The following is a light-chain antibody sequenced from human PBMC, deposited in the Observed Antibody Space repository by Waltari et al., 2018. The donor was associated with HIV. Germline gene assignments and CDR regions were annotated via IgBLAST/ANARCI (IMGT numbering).Light chain of an antibody. Sequence: QSLLIQPPSASGTPGQRVTISCSGRVSNIGANSVTWYQQLPGTSPRLLFYKNNQRPSGVPDRFSGSKSGTSASLAISGLRYEDDADYYCAAWDDNLNALFGGGTKLTVL. J-gene: IGLJ2*01. CDR2: KNN. V-gene: IGLV1-44*01. CDR1: VSNIGANS. CDR3: AAWDDNLNAL.